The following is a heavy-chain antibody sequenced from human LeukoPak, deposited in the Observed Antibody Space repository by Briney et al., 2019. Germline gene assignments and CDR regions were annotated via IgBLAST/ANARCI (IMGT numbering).Heavy chain of an antibody. CDR1: GGTFSSYA. Sequence: SVKVSCEASGGTFSSYAISWVRQAPGQGLEWMGGIIPIFGTANYAQKFQGRVTITADESTSTAYMELSSLRSEDTAVYYCARPGIAAAGTVSFDYWGQGTLVTVSS. J-gene: IGHJ4*02. V-gene: IGHV1-69*01. CDR3: ARPGIAAAGTVSFDY. CDR2: IIPIFGTA. D-gene: IGHD6-13*01.